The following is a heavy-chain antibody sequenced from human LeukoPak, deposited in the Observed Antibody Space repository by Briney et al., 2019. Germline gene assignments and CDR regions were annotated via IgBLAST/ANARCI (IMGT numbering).Heavy chain of an antibody. D-gene: IGHD6-13*01. CDR1: GFTVKSSY. Sequence: GGSLRLSCAASGFTVKSSYMSWVRQAPGKGLGWVSIIYSGGSTYYADSVKGRFTISRDNSKNTLYLQMNSLRAEDTAVYYCARDPSIAAAGTYFDYWGQGTLVTVSS. CDR3: ARDPSIAAAGTYFDY. J-gene: IGHJ4*02. V-gene: IGHV3-66*02. CDR2: IYSGGST.